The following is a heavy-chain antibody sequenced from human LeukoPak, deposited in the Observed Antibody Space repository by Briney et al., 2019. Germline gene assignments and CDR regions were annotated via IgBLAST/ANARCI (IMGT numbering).Heavy chain of an antibody. Sequence: GGSLRLSCAASGFTFSTYSMNWLRQAPGKGLEWVSYISSSSGTIFYADSARGRFTISRDNANNSLYLQMNSLRAEDTAVYYCARTPYYDFWSGPSGWFDPWGQGTLVTVSS. CDR2: ISSSSGTI. D-gene: IGHD3-3*01. CDR3: ARTPYYDFWSGPSGWFDP. CDR1: GFTFSTYS. J-gene: IGHJ5*02. V-gene: IGHV3-48*01.